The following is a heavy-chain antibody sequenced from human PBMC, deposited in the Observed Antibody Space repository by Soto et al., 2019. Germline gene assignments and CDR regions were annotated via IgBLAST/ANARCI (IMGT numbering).Heavy chain of an antibody. D-gene: IGHD3-22*01. CDR3: ARADYYDSSGFYYDC. CDR1: GYIFTNHY. J-gene: IGHJ4*02. CDR2: INPSGGST. V-gene: IGHV1-46*01. Sequence: ASVKVSCKASGYIFTNHYIHWVRQAPGQGLEWMGIINPSGGSTNYLQKFQGRITMTRDTSTSTVYMELSSLRSEDTAVYFCARADYYDSSGFYYDCSGQGSRVTVAS.